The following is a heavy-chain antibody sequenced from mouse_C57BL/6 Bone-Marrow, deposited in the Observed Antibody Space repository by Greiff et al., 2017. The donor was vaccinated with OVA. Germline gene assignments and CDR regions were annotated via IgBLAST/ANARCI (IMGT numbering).Heavy chain of an antibody. CDR1: GYTFTSYW. CDR3: ARWDGYPAWFAY. V-gene: IGHV1-64*01. Sequence: QVQLQQPGAELVKPGASVKLSCKASGYTFTSYWMHWVKQRPGQGLEWIGMIHPNSGSTNYHEKFKSKATLTVDKSTSTAYMKISSLTSEDSAVYYCARWDGYPAWFAYWGQGTLVTVSA. CDR2: IHPNSGST. J-gene: IGHJ3*01. D-gene: IGHD2-3*01.